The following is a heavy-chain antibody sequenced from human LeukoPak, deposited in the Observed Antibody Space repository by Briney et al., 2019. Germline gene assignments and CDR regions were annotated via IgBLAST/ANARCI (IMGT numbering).Heavy chain of an antibody. J-gene: IGHJ4*02. Sequence: QAGGSLRLSCAASGFTFSSYGMHWVRHAPGKGLEWVAVISYDGSNKYYADCVKGRFTISRDNSKNTLYLQMNSLRAEDTAVYYCAKNPTAMVTYYFDYWGQGTLVTVSS. CDR1: GFTFSSYG. CDR2: ISYDGSNK. D-gene: IGHD5-18*01. CDR3: AKNPTAMVTYYFDY. V-gene: IGHV3-30*18.